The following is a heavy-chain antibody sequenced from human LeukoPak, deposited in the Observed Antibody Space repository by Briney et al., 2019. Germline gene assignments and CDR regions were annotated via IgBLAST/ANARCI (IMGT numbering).Heavy chain of an antibody. Sequence: PGGSLRLSCAASGFTFSSYEMNWVRQAPGKGLEWVSYILNSGTTTYYADSVKGRFTISRDNAKNSLYLQMNSLRAEDTAVYYCARTGLDDYGDYPAWFDPWGQGTLVTVSS. V-gene: IGHV3-48*03. D-gene: IGHD4-17*01. CDR3: ARTGLDDYGDYPAWFDP. CDR1: GFTFSSYE. CDR2: ILNSGTTT. J-gene: IGHJ5*02.